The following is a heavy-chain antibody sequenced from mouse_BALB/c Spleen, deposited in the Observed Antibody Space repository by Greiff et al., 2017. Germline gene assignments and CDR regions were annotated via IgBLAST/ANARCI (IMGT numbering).Heavy chain of an antibody. CDR3: ARDGGDYDEDMDY. Sequence: VQLMESGRGLVAPSQSLSITCAVSGFSLSGYGVHWVRQPPGKGLEWLGVIWAGGSTNYNSALMSRLSISKENSKSQVFLKMNSLQTDDTAMYYCARDGGDYDEDMDYWGEGTTVTVSS. J-gene: IGHJ4*01. CDR1: GFSLSGYG. D-gene: IGHD2-13*01. V-gene: IGHV2-9*02. CDR2: IWAGGST.